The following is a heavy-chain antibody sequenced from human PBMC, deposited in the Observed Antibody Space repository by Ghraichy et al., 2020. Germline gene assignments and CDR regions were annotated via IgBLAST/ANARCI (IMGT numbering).Heavy chain of an antibody. D-gene: IGHD2-15*01. CDR3: ARGIFEVRPAYKTYYYYMDV. V-gene: IGHV1-18*01. CDR2: ISAYNGDT. CDR1: GYTFTSYG. Sequence: ASVKASCKASGYTFTSYGISWVRQAPGQGLEWMGWISAYNGDTNYAQKLQGRVTMTTDTSTSTAYMELRSLRSDDTAVYYCARGIFEVRPAYKTYYYYMDVWGKGTTVTVSS. J-gene: IGHJ6*03.